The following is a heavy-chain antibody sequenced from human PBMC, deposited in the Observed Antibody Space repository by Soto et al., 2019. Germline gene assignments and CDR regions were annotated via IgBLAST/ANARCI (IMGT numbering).Heavy chain of an antibody. CDR1: GFTLRNYA. D-gene: IGHD1-20*01. Sequence: PGGSLRLSCDASGFTLRNYAMTWIRQAPGKGLEWVSLISANDVGTYYAESVKTRFTISTDQSRNTVYLQMDSLRADDTAIYYCAKAKNDYNWDNRPPFDYWSQGTLVTVSS. V-gene: IGHV3-23*01. CDR2: ISANDVGT. J-gene: IGHJ4*02. CDR3: AKAKNDYNWDNRPPFDY.